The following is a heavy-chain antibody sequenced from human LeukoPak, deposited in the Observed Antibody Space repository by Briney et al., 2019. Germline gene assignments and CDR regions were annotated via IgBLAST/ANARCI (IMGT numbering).Heavy chain of an antibody. CDR1: GYTFSDYY. CDR3: ARQFHRDDILTDYGMDV. V-gene: IGHV1-46*01. J-gene: IGHJ6*02. CDR2: INPRGGGT. D-gene: IGHD3-9*01. Sequence: ASVKVSCKASGYTFSDYYIHWVRRAPGLGLEWMGIINPRGGGTSYAQKFRGRVTLSRDTFTSTVYMDLSSLRPDDTAVYYCARQFHRDDILTDYGMDVWGQGTTVTVSS.